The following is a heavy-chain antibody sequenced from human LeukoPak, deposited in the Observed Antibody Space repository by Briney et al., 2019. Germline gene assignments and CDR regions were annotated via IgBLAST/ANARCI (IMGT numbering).Heavy chain of an antibody. CDR3: ARDNSVGDNAWWFDP. CDR2: INPTGGST. J-gene: IGHJ5*02. CDR1: GYIFTSYN. Sequence: ASVKVSCKASGYIFTSYNMNWVRQAPGQGLEWMGLINPTGGSTGYAQKFQGRVTMTRDMSTSTDYMELSSLRSEDTAIYYCARDNSVGDNAWWFDPWGQGTLVTVSS. V-gene: IGHV1-46*01. D-gene: IGHD1-26*01.